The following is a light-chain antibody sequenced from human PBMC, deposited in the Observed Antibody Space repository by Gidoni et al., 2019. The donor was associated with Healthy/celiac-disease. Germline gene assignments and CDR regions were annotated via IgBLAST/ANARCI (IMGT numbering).Light chain of an antibody. CDR3: QQYNSYPWT. CDR1: QSISSW. V-gene: IGKV1-5*01. CDR2: DAS. J-gene: IGKJ1*01. Sequence: DIQTTQSPSTLSASVGDRVTITGRASQSISSWLAWYQQKPGKAPKLLIYDASSLESGVPSRFIGSGSGTEFTLTISSLQPDDFATYYCQQYNSYPWTFGQXTKVEIK.